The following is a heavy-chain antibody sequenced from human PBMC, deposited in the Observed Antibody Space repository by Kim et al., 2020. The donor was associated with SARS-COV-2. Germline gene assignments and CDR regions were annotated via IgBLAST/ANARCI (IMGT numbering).Heavy chain of an antibody. CDR1: GGSFSVHY. Sequence: SEALSLTCAVYGGSFSVHYWSWIRQSPEKGLEWIGEINHSASTNYNPSLKSRVTMSVDTSKNQFSLKLSSVTAADTAVYYCARQRVYSSGNSFDSWGQGTLVTVSS. CDR3: ARQRVYSSGNSFDS. V-gene: IGHV4-34*01. CDR2: INHSAST. D-gene: IGHD6-19*01. J-gene: IGHJ4*02.